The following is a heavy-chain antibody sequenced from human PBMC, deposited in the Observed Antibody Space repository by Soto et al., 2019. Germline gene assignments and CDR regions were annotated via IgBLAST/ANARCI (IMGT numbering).Heavy chain of an antibody. CDR1: GFTFSNYA. Sequence: EVQLLESGGGLVQPGGSLRLSCEASGFTFSNYAMGWVRQAPGKGLEWVSAIDASGGGTYYVESVKGRFTISRDNSKNTLYLQMNSLRAEDTAVYSCAKDRAPNDSSGYYSILIDSWGQGTLVTVSS. J-gene: IGHJ4*02. CDR2: IDASGGGT. V-gene: IGHV3-23*01. CDR3: AKDRAPNDSSGYYSILIDS. D-gene: IGHD3-22*01.